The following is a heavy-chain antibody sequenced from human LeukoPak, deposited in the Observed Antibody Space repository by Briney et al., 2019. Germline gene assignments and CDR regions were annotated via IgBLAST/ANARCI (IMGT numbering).Heavy chain of an antibody. V-gene: IGHV3-30*04. Sequence: GGSLRLSCAASGFTFSSYAMHWVRQAPGKGLEWVAVISYDGSNKYYADSVKGRFTISRDNSKNTLYLQMNSLRAEDTAVYYCANFGYCSDSTFYGVDWGQGTLVTVSS. D-gene: IGHD2-15*01. J-gene: IGHJ4*02. CDR2: ISYDGSNK. CDR3: ANFGYCSDSTFYGVD. CDR1: GFTFSSYA.